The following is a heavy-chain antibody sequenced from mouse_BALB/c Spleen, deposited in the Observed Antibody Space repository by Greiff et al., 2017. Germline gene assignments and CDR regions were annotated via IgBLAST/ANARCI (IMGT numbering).Heavy chain of an antibody. CDR3: ATYYGNYVGAMDY. Sequence: VMLVESGPGLVAPSQSLSITCTVSGFSLTSYGVHWVRQPPGKGLEWLGVIWAGGSTNYNSALMSRLSISKDNSKSQVFLKMNSLQTDDTAMYYCATYYGNYVGAMDYWGQGTSVTVSS. V-gene: IGHV2-9*02. CDR1: GFSLTSYG. J-gene: IGHJ4*01. D-gene: IGHD2-10*01. CDR2: IWAGGST.